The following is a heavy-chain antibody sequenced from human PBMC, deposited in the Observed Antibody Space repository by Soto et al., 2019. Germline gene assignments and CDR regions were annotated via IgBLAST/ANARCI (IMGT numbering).Heavy chain of an antibody. J-gene: IGHJ5*02. CDR2: IYYSGST. V-gene: IGHV4-31*03. CDR3: ARDLTAAAGMSARFDP. CDR1: GGSISSGGYY. D-gene: IGHD6-13*01. Sequence: QVQLQESGPGLVKPSQTLSLTCTVSGGSISSGGYYWSWIRQHPGKGLEWIGYIYYSGSTYYNPSLKSRVTISVDTSKNQFSLKLSSVTAADTAVYYCARDLTAAAGMSARFDPWGQGTLVTVSS.